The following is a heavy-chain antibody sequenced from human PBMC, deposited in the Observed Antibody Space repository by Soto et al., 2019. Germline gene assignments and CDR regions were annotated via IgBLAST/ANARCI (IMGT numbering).Heavy chain of an antibody. CDR3: ASHRVSGY. CDR1: GGSISSYY. Sequence: ETLSLTCTVSGGSISSYYWSWIRQPPGKGLEWIGYIYYSGSTYYADSVKGRFTISRDNSKNTLYLQMNSLRAEDTAVYYCASHRVSGYWGQGTLVTVSS. CDR2: IYYSGST. D-gene: IGHD6-6*01. J-gene: IGHJ4*02. V-gene: IGHV3-66*04.